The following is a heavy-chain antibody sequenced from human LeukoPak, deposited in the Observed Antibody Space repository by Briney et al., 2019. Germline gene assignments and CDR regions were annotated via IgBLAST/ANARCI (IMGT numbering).Heavy chain of an antibody. D-gene: IGHD3-16*01. J-gene: IGHJ3*02. CDR1: GFTFSSYA. CDR2: ISYDETKK. Sequence: PGGSLRLSCAASGFTFSSYAMHWVRQAPGKGLEWVAVISYDETKKYNADSVKGRFTISRDNSKNTLYLQMNSLRDEDTAVYYCARNGGIRLLSDAFDIWGQGTMVTVSS. V-gene: IGHV3-30*04. CDR3: ARNGGIRLLSDAFDI.